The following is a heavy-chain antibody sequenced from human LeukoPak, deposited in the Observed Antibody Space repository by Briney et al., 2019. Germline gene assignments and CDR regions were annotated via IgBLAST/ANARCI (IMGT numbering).Heavy chain of an antibody. J-gene: IGHJ2*01. CDR1: RYTFTSYG. CDR3: ASRVRSSGSAWYFDL. Sequence: GASVKVSCKASRYTFTSYGISWVRQAPGQGLEWMGWISAYNGNTHYAQKLQGRVTMTTDTSTSTAYMALRSLRSDGTAGYYCASRVRSSGSAWYFDLWGRGTLVTVSS. D-gene: IGHD1-26*01. V-gene: IGHV1-18*01. CDR2: ISAYNGNT.